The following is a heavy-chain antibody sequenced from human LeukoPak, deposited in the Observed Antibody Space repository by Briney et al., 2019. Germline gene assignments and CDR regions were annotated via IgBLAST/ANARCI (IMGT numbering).Heavy chain of an antibody. D-gene: IGHD5-24*01. CDR3: ARDPQRWQQLPHYWYLDL. CDR1: RSFFTTYG. V-gene: IGHV3-30*05. CDR2: ISFDGSNI. J-gene: IGHJ2*01. Sequence: GGSLRLSCAASRSFFTTYGVHWARQAPGKGLEWVAMISFDGSNILYTDSVRGRFTVSRDDSKNTVYLQMNDPRDDDTAVYHCARDPQRWQQLPHYWYLDLWGRGALVTVSS.